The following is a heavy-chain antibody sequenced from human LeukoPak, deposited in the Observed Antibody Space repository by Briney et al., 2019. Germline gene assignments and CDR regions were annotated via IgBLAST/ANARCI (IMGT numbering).Heavy chain of an antibody. CDR1: GGTVSSYA. Sequence: SVKVSFKSSGGTVSSYAISWVRQAPGQGLEWMGRSIPIFGIANYAQNFQGRVTITADKYTSTAYMELSSLRSEDTAVYYCARGDDSLTGYYPAYDSWGQGDLVTASS. D-gene: IGHD3-9*01. CDR2: SIPIFGIA. V-gene: IGHV1-69*04. J-gene: IGHJ4*02. CDR3: ARGDDSLTGYYPAYDS.